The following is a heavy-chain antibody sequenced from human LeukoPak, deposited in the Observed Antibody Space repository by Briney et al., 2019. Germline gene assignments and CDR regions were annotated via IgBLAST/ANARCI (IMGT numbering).Heavy chain of an antibody. J-gene: IGHJ4*02. D-gene: IGHD4-17*01. V-gene: IGHV1-69*04. CDR3: EKDYGHYVINY. CDR1: DGTFSSYA. Sequence: SVTVSFKASDGTFSSYAISWVRQAPGQGLEWMGRILPILGIANYAQKFQGRVTITADKSTSTAYMELSSLRSEDTVVYYCEKDYGHYVINYWGQGTLVTASS. CDR2: ILPILGIA.